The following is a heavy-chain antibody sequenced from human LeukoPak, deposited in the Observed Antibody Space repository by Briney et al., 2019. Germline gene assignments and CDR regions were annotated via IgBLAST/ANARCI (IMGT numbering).Heavy chain of an antibody. CDR3: ARAPSKYYDFWSGHQL. Sequence: PSDTLSLTCTVSGGSISSDNYYWFWVRQYPGKGLEWIGCISYSGSTYYNPSLKSRVSISVDTSKNQFSLKLTSVTAADTAVYYCARAPSKYYDFWSGHQLWGQGTLVTVSS. CDR1: GGSISSDNYY. CDR2: ISYSGST. V-gene: IGHV4-30-4*02. J-gene: IGHJ4*02. D-gene: IGHD3-3*01.